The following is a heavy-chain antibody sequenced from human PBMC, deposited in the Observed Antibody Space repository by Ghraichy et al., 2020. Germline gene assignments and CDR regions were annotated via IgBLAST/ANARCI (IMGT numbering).Heavy chain of an antibody. CDR2: INPNSGGT. V-gene: IGHV1-2*02. Sequence: ASVNVSCKASGYTFTGYYMHWVRQAPGQGLEWMGWINPNSGGTNYAQKFQGRVTMTRDTSISTAYMELSRLRSDDTAVYYCARDADYYDSSGYYPEYFQHWCQGTLVTVSS. CDR3: ARDADYYDSSGYYPEYFQH. CDR1: GYTFTGYY. J-gene: IGHJ1*01. D-gene: IGHD3-22*01.